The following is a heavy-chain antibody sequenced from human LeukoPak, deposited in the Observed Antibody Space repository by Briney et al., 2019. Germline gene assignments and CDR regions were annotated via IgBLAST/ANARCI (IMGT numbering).Heavy chain of an antibody. CDR3: AKVTRTGGPFDY. Sequence: PGGSLRLSCAASGFTFSSYEMNWVRQAPGKGLEWVSYISSSGSTIYYADSVKGRFTISRDNSKNTLYLQMNSLRAEDTAVYYCAKVTRTGGPFDYWGQGTLVTVSS. CDR1: GFTFSSYE. D-gene: IGHD2-8*02. CDR2: ISSSGSTI. J-gene: IGHJ4*02. V-gene: IGHV3-48*03.